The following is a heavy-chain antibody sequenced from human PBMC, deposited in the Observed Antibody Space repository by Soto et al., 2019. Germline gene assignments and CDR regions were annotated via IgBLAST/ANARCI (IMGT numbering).Heavy chain of an antibody. CDR2: ISSSSSTI. J-gene: IGHJ4*02. V-gene: IGHV3-48*01. D-gene: IGHD6-19*01. CDR1: GFTFSSYS. CDR3: ASLHSGWYRNFDY. Sequence: GGSLRLSCAASGFTFSSYSMNWVRQAPGKGLEWVSYISSSSSTIYYADSVKGRFTISRDNAKNSLYLQMNSLRAEDTAVYYCASLHSGWYRNFDYWGQGTLVTVSS.